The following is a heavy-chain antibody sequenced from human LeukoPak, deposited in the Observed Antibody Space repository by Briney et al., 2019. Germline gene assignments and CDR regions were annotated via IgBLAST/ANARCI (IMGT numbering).Heavy chain of an antibody. V-gene: IGHV4-61*02. J-gene: IGHJ1*01. CDR3: ARGLDYYDSSGCLQH. CDR2: IYTSGST. Sequence: SETLSLTCTVSGGSISSGSYYWSWIRQPAGKGLEWIGRIYTSGSTNYNPSLKSRVTMTRDTSTSTVYMELSSLRSEDTAVYYCARGLDYYDSSGCLQHWGQGTLVTVSS. CDR1: GGSISSGSYY. D-gene: IGHD3-22*01.